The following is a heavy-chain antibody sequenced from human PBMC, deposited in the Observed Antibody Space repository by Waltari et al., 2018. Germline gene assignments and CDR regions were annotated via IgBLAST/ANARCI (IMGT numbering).Heavy chain of an antibody. CDR2: IHYSGST. Sequence: QVQLHQWGAGQLKPSETLSLTCAVSGESFLGYFWSWIRQSPGKGLGGLGAIHYSGSTNYNPPLASRLSLSVDTTKKQFSLRLTSVTAADAALYFCARYGEVPPNYFFDYWGQGTLVTVSS. J-gene: IGHJ4*01. V-gene: IGHV4-34*01. D-gene: IGHD2-21*01. CDR3: ARYGEVPPNYFFDY. CDR1: GESFLGYF.